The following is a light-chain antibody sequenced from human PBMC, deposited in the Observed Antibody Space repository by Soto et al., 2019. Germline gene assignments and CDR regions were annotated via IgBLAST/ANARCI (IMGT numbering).Light chain of an antibody. CDR2: GAS. CDR1: QIISNNY. Sequence: EIVLTQSPGTLSLSPGERATLSCRASQIISNNYLAWYKQKPGQAPRLLVYGASSRATGIPDRFSGSVSGTDFTLTISRLDPEDFAVYYCQQYGSSRFTCGTGPKVDIK. V-gene: IGKV3-20*01. CDR3: QQYGSSRFT. J-gene: IGKJ3*01.